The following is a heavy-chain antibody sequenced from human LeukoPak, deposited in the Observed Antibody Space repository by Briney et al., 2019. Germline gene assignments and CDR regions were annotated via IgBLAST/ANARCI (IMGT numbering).Heavy chain of an antibody. D-gene: IGHD6-19*01. Sequence: PGTSLRLSCAASGFTFSRYWMSWVRQAPGKGLEWVANIKQDGSEKYYVDSMKGRSTISRDNAKNSLYLQMNGLRAEDTAVYYCARAAVAGTSVAFDMWGQGTKVTVSS. CDR1: GFTFSRYW. CDR3: ARAAVAGTSVAFDM. CDR2: IKQDGSEK. J-gene: IGHJ3*02. V-gene: IGHV3-7*05.